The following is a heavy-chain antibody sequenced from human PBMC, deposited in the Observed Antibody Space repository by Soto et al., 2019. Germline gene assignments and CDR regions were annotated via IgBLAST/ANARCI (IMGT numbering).Heavy chain of an antibody. CDR2: ISYDGSNK. CDR1: GFTFSSYA. J-gene: IGHJ6*02. Sequence: QVQLVESGGGVVQPGRSLRLSCAASGFTFSSYAMHWVRQAPGKGLEWVAVISYDGSNKYYADSVKGRFTISRDNSKNTLYPQMSSLRAEDTAVYYCARTPRGQWELTYCYYGMDVWGQGTTVTVSS. V-gene: IGHV3-30-3*01. D-gene: IGHD1-26*01. CDR3: ARTPRGQWELTYCYYGMDV.